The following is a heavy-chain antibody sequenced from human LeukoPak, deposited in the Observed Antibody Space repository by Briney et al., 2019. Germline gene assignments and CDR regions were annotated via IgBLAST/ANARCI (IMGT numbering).Heavy chain of an antibody. CDR1: SGSLSGYY. CDR3: ARGVDL. V-gene: IGHV4-34*01. J-gene: IGHJ2*01. Sequence: SETLSLTCGVSSGSLSGYYWRWIRQPPGGGLEWLGEITHSGSPNYNPSLTSRVTISGDTSKKQFSLNLKSVTAADTGVYYCARGVDLWGRGTPVTVSS. CDR2: ITHSGSP.